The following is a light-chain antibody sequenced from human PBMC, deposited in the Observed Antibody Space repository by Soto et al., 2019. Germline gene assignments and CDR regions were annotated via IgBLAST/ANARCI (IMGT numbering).Light chain of an antibody. Sequence: QSALTQPPSASGSPGQSVTISCTGTSSDVGAYNYVSWFQQHPGKAPKLIIYEVTKRPSGVPDRFSGSKSGNTASLTVSRLQAEDEADYYCSSYAASKNFFFGTGTKLTVL. CDR1: SSDVGAYNY. V-gene: IGLV2-8*01. CDR3: SSYAASKNFF. CDR2: EVT. J-gene: IGLJ1*01.